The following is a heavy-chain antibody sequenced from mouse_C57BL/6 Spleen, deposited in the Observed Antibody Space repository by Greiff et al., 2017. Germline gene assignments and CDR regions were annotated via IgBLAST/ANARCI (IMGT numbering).Heavy chain of an antibody. CDR1: GYTFTDYE. Sequence: QVQLKESGAELVRPGASVTLSCKASGYTFTDYEMHWVKQTPVHGLEWIGAIDPETGGTAYNQKFKGKAILTADKSSSTAYMELRSLTSEDSAVYYCTRDYYGSGHAWFAYWGQGTLVTVSA. V-gene: IGHV1-15*01. J-gene: IGHJ3*01. CDR2: IDPETGGT. CDR3: TRDYYGSGHAWFAY. D-gene: IGHD1-1*01.